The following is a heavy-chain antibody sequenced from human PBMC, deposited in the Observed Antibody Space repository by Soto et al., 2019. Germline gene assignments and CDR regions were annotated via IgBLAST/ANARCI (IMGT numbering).Heavy chain of an antibody. CDR3: AREGNDDSSGYYPYYFDY. CDR2: IIPILGIT. D-gene: IGHD3-22*01. V-gene: IGHV1-69*04. Sequence: GASVKVSCKASGYTFTSYDMHWVRQAPGQGLEWMGRIIPILGITNYAQKFQGRVTITADKSTSTAYMELNSLRSEDTAVYYCAREGNDDSSGYYPYYFDYWGQGTLVTVSS. J-gene: IGHJ4*02. CDR1: GYTFTSYD.